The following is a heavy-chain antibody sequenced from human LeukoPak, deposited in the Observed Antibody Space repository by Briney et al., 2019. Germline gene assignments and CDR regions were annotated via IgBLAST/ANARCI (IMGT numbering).Heavy chain of an antibody. Sequence: GGSLRLSCAASGFTFSSYSMSWVRQAPGKGLEWVSVISGSGGSTYYADSVKGRFTISRDNSKNTLYLQMNSLRAEDTAVYYCAKNRNDFWSGFDYWGQGTLVTVSS. J-gene: IGHJ4*02. D-gene: IGHD3-3*01. CDR2: ISGSGGST. CDR3: AKNRNDFWSGFDY. CDR1: GFTFSSYS. V-gene: IGHV3-23*01.